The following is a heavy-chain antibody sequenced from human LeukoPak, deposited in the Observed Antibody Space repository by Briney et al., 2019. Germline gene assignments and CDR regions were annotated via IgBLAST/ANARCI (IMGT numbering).Heavy chain of an antibody. D-gene: IGHD3-22*01. CDR1: GFTFSTKW. CDR3: ARDYSSGRDF. Sequence: GGSLRVSCAASGFTFSTKWMSWVRQAPGKGLEWVATINQDGSDQYYVDFVKGRFTISRDNAKNSLDLQMNSLRAEDTAVYYCARDYSSGRDFWGQGTLVTVSS. V-gene: IGHV3-7*04. CDR2: INQDGSDQ. J-gene: IGHJ4*02.